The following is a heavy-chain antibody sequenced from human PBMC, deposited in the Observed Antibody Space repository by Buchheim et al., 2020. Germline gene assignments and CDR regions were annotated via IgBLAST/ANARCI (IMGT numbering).Heavy chain of an antibody. V-gene: IGHV3-15*01. CDR3: AAGTEKTDLDY. Sequence: EVQLVESGGGLVKPGGSLRLSCAASGFSFNDAWMNWVRQVPGKGLEWVGRIKRKIVGGTTEYGVLVKGSFTIKRDDSKSTVDLEMHSLRAEDTAVYYCAAGTEKTDLDYWGQGIL. J-gene: IGHJ4*02. CDR1: GFSFNDAW. CDR2: IKRKIVGGTT. D-gene: IGHD6-13*01.